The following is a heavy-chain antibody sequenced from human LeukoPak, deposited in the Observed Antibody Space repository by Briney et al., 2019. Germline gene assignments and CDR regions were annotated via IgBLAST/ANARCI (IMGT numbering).Heavy chain of an antibody. CDR3: ARRGKYYDFWSDPGFDY. J-gene: IGHJ4*02. Sequence: PGGSLRLSCAASGFTLSNYWMSWVRQAPGKGLEWVVNIKQDGSEKYYVDSGKGRFTISRDNGKNSLYLQMNSLRAEDTAVYYCARRGKYYDFWSDPGFDYWGQGTLVTVSS. D-gene: IGHD3-3*01. CDR1: GFTLSNYW. V-gene: IGHV3-7*01. CDR2: IKQDGSEK.